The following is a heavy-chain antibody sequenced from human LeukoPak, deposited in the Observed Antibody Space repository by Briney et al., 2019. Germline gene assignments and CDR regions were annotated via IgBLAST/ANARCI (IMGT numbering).Heavy chain of an antibody. D-gene: IGHD3-3*02. V-gene: IGHV3-30*18. CDR3: AKVSIFGTNYYYYGMDV. J-gene: IGHJ6*02. Sequence: PGGSLRLSCAASGFTFSSYGMHWVRQAPGKGLEWVAVISYDGSNKYYADSVKGRFTISRDNSKNTLYLQMNSLRAEDTAVYYCAKVSIFGTNYYYYGMDVWGQGTTVTVSS. CDR1: GFTFSSYG. CDR2: ISYDGSNK.